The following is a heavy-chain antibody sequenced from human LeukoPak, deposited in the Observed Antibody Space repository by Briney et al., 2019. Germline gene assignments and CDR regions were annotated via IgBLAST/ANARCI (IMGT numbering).Heavy chain of an antibody. CDR2: ISGSGGST. J-gene: IGHJ4*02. CDR1: GFTFSGYA. Sequence: GGSLRLSCAASGFTFSGYAMSWVRPAPGKGLEWVSAISGSGGSTYYADSVKGRFTISRDNSKNTLYLQMNRLRAEDTAVYYCAKDWWYSSGWPFDYWGQGTLVTVSS. D-gene: IGHD6-19*01. V-gene: IGHV3-23*01. CDR3: AKDWWYSSGWPFDY.